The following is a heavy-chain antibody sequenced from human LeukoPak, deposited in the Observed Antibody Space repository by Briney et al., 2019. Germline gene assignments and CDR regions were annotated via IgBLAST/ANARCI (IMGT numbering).Heavy chain of an antibody. CDR2: ISAYNGNT. CDR3: ARVEAAALDAFDI. J-gene: IGHJ3*02. D-gene: IGHD6-13*01. Sequence: ASVKVSCKASGYTFTSYGISWVRQAPGQGLEWMGWISAYNGNTNYAQKLQGRVTITRNTSISTAYMELSSLRSEDTAVYYCARVEAAALDAFDIWGQGTMVTVSS. CDR1: GYTFTSYG. V-gene: IGHV1-18*01.